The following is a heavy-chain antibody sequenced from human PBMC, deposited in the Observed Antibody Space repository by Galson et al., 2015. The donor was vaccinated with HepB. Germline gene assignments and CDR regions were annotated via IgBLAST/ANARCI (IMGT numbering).Heavy chain of an antibody. Sequence: PALVKPTQTLTLTCTFSGFSLRTSGVGVGWIRQPPGKALEWLALIYWDDDERYGSSLKSRLTITKDTSKNQVVLTMTNMDPVVTATYYCVHSRRDAGELCNSPSCWLLYFYDHWGQGALVTVSS. CDR2: IYWDDDE. D-gene: IGHD2-2*01. V-gene: IGHV2-5*05. J-gene: IGHJ4*02. CDR3: VHSRRDAGELCNSPSCWLLYFYDH. CDR1: GFSLRTSGVG.